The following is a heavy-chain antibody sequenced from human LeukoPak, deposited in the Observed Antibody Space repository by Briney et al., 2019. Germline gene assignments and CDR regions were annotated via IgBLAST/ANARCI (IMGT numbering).Heavy chain of an antibody. CDR1: XGSXSXYY. CDR2: INHSGST. CDR3: AREPGYCSSTSCYTLDY. D-gene: IGHD2-2*02. V-gene: IGHV4-34*01. J-gene: IGHJ4*02. Sequence: SXXXSXXXAVYXGSXSXYYWSXXRXPPGKXXXXIGEINHSGSTNYNPSLKSRVTISVDTSKNQFSLKLSSVTAADTAVYYCAREPGYCSSTSCYTLDYWGQGTLVTVSS.